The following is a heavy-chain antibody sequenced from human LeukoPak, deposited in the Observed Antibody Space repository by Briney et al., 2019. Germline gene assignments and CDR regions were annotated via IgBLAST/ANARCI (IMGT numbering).Heavy chain of an antibody. D-gene: IGHD3-10*01. CDR2: ISSSSSYI. Sequence: GGSLRLSCAASGFTFSSYSMNRVRQAPGKGLEWVSSISSSSSYIYYADSVKGRFTISRDNAKNSLYLQMNSLRAEDTAVYYCARDPGHTMVRGVISPSDYWGQGTLVTVSS. CDR3: ARDPGHTMVRGVISPSDY. CDR1: GFTFSSYS. J-gene: IGHJ4*02. V-gene: IGHV3-21*01.